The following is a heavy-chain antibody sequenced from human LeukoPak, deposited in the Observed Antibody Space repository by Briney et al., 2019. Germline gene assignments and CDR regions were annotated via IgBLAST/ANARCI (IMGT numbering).Heavy chain of an antibody. CDR3: TTGCSSTSCYGV. Sequence: MPGGSLRLSCAASGFTFSNAWMSWVRQAPRKGLEWVGRIKSKTDGGTTDYAAPVKGRFTISRDDSKNTLYLQMNSLKTEDTAVYYFTTGCSSTSCYGVWGQGTTVTVSS. J-gene: IGHJ6*02. V-gene: IGHV3-15*01. CDR1: GFTFSNAW. CDR2: IKSKTDGGTT. D-gene: IGHD2-2*01.